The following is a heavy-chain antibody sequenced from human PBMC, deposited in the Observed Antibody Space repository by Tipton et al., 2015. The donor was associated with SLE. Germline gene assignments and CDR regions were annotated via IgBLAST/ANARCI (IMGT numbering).Heavy chain of an antibody. J-gene: IGHJ4*02. V-gene: IGHV3-30*02. Sequence: SLRLSCAASGFTFNSYGMHWVRQVPGKGLEWVAYIRYDGSHKYYADPVKGRFTISRDNSKNMLYLQMNSLRPEDTALYYCATLGERSSHDNGWYDQGFDYWGQGTLVTVSS. CDR2: IRYDGSHK. CDR1: GFTFNSYG. D-gene: IGHD6-19*01. CDR3: ATLGERSSHDNGWYDQGFDY.